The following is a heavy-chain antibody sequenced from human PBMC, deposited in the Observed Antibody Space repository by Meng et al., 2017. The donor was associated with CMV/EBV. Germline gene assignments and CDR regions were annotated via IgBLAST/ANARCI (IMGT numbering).Heavy chain of an antibody. CDR3: ARALAVAGPYFDY. V-gene: IGHV4-59*01. J-gene: IGHJ4*02. D-gene: IGHD6-19*01. CDR1: GGSISSYY. CDR2: IYYSGST. Sequence: SETLSLTCTVSGGSISSYYWSWIRQPPGKGLEWIGYIYYSGSTNYNPSLKSRVTISVDTSKNQFSLKLSSVTAADTAVYYCARALAVAGPYFDYWGQGTLVTVSS.